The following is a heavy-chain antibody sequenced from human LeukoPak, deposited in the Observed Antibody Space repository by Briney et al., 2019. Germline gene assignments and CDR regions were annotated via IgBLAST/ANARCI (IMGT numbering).Heavy chain of an antibody. V-gene: IGHV4-30-2*01. D-gene: IGHD2-2*01. CDR1: GGSISSGGYS. CDR3: ARGVVPAASEFDP. Sequence: SQTLSLTCAVSGGSISSGGYSWSWIRQPPGKCLEWIGYIYHSGSTYYNPSLKSRVTISVDRSKNQFSLKLSSVTAADTAVYYCARGVVPAASEFDPWGQGTLVTVSS. J-gene: IGHJ5*02. CDR2: IYHSGST.